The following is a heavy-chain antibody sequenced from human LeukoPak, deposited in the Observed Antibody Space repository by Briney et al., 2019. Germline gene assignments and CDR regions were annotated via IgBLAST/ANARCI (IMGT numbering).Heavy chain of an antibody. CDR2: ISSSGNTI. Sequence: AGGSLRLSCAASGFTFSSYEMNWVRQAPGKGLECVSFISSSGNTIYYADSVKGRFTISRDNAKNSLYVQMNSLRAEDSAIYYCARDHGAYWGQGTLVTVSS. V-gene: IGHV3-48*03. CDR1: GFTFSSYE. J-gene: IGHJ4*02. CDR3: ARDHGAY. D-gene: IGHD3-10*01.